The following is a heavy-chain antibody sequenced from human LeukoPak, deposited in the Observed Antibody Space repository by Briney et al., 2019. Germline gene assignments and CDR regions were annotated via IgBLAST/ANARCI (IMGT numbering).Heavy chain of an antibody. D-gene: IGHD1-26*01. CDR1: GYTFTSYY. CDR2: INPTGGST. Sequence: ASVKVSCKASGYTFTSYYMHWVRQAPGQGLEWMGLINPTGGSTGYAQKFQGRVTMTRDMSTSTDYMELSSLRSEDTAVYYCARDHADVGANWFDPWGQGTLVTVSS. V-gene: IGHV1-46*01. J-gene: IGHJ5*02. CDR3: ARDHADVGANWFDP.